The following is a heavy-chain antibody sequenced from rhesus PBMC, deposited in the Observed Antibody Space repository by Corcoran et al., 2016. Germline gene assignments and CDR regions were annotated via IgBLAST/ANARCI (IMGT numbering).Heavy chain of an antibody. CDR2: IYGSGNST. CDR3: ASQGGYWSDYYDY. Sequence: QLQLQESGPGLVKPSETLSVTCAVSGGSISSNYWSWIRQPPGKGLEWSGRIYGSGNSTNYNPSLKSRVTLSVDTSKNQLSLKLSSVTAADTAVYYCASQGGYWSDYYDYWGQGVLVTVSS. D-gene: IGHD3-22*01. V-gene: IGHV4-169*02. J-gene: IGHJ4*01. CDR1: GGSISSNY.